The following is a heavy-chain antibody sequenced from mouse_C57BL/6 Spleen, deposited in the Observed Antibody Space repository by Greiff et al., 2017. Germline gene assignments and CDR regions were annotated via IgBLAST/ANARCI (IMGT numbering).Heavy chain of an antibody. J-gene: IGHJ2*01. CDR2: INPNYGTT. CDR1: GYSFTDYN. D-gene: IGHD2-1*01. V-gene: IGHV1-39*01. Sequence: LVESGPELVKPGASVKISCKASGYSFTDYNMNWVKQSNGKSLEWIGLINPNYGTTSYNQQFKGKATLTVDQSSIPAYMQLNSLTSKDSAVYYSAVYYGNLWYFDYWGQGTTLTVSS. CDR3: AVYYGNLWYFDY.